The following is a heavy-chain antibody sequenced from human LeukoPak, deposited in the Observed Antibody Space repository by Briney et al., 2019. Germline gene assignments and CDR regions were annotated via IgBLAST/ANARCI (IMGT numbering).Heavy chain of an antibody. CDR2: INPDGSTT. V-gene: IGHV3-74*01. CDR1: GFTFPNYV. CDR3: ARVSVGRYYFDN. D-gene: IGHD3-3*02. Sequence: GGSLRLSCAASGFTFPNYVMNWVRQAPGKGLVWVSRINPDGSTTSYADSVKGRFTISRDSAKNTLYLQMNSLRAEDTAVYYCARVSVGRYYFDNWGQGTPVTVS. J-gene: IGHJ4*02.